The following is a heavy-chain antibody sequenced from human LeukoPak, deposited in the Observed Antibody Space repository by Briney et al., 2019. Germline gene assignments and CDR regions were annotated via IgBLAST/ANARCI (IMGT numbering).Heavy chain of an antibody. Sequence: GGSLRLSCAASGFTFDNHWIYWVRQAPGKGLVWVSRTNTDGSSTTYADSVKGRFTISRDNAYNTLYLQMNSLRADDTAVYFCARALAVAASGPLDIWGQGTMVTVSS. CDR2: TNTDGSST. J-gene: IGHJ3*02. CDR3: ARALAVAASGPLDI. V-gene: IGHV3-74*03. CDR1: GFTFDNHW. D-gene: IGHD6-19*01.